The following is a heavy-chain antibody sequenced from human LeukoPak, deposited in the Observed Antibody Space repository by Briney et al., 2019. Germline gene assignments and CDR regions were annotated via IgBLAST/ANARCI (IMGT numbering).Heavy chain of an antibody. V-gene: IGHV3-49*03. CDR2: IKSKAYGGTT. D-gene: IGHD3-22*01. CDR3: ARETVHDSSGYRFDY. J-gene: IGHJ4*02. CDR1: GFTFGDYA. Sequence: PGGSLRLSCTTSGFTFGDYAMNWFRQAPGKGLEWVGFIKSKAYGGTTEYAASVKGRFTISRDDSKTIAYLQMNSLKTEDTAVYYCARETVHDSSGYRFDYWGQGTLVTVSS.